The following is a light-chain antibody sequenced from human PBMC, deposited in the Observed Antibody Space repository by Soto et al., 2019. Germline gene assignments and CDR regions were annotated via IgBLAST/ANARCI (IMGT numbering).Light chain of an antibody. J-gene: IGLJ3*02. CDR1: SSDVGGYNY. V-gene: IGLV2-14*01. CDR2: EVS. Sequence: QPVLTQPASVSGSPGQSITISCTGTSSDVGGYNYVSWYQQHPGKAPKLMIYEVSNRPSGVSNRFSASKSGNTASLTISGLQAEDEADYYCTSYTISTTVVFGGGTKLTVL. CDR3: TSYTISTTVV.